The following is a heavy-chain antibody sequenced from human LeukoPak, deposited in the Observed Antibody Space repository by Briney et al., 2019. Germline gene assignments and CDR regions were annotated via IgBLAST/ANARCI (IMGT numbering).Heavy chain of an antibody. J-gene: IGHJ3*02. V-gene: IGHV3-48*03. CDR3: ASMGKIRLDAFDI. Sequence: PGGGLRLSFAAPWFTFSCFGKKWGRPAPGEGLGGGSYISSSGSTIYYADSVKGRFTISRDNAKNSLYLQMNSLRAEDTAVYYCASMGKIRLDAFDIWGQGTMVTVSS. D-gene: IGHD5-12*01. CDR1: WFTFSCFG. CDR2: ISSSGSTI.